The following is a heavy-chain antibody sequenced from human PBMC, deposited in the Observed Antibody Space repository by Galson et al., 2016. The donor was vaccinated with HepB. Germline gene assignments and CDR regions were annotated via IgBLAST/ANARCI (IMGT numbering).Heavy chain of an antibody. D-gene: IGHD6-6*01. CDR1: GFTFSTQS. Sequence: SLRLSCAASGFTFSTQSMNWVRQAPGKGLEWVASISSRSTYIHYADSVEGRFTISRDNAENSLYLEMSSLRADDTAVYYCARDKGTASRPVFDIWGQGTMVTVSS. J-gene: IGHJ3*02. V-gene: IGHV3-21*04. CDR3: ARDKGTASRPVFDI. CDR2: ISSRSTYI.